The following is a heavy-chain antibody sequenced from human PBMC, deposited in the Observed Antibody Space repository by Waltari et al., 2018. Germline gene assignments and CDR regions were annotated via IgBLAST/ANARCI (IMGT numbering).Heavy chain of an antibody. CDR3: ARHQDWVVVSATWFDP. J-gene: IGHJ5*02. CDR2: IYYSGNT. D-gene: IGHD2-21*02. CDR1: GGSLSSPNYY. V-gene: IGHV4-39*01. Sequence: QLRLQESGPGLVKPSDTLSLTCTVSGGSLSSPNYYWGWIRQPPGKGLEWIGSIYYSGNTYYNPSLKSRVTMSADTSKNQFSLKLSSVTAADTAVYYCARHQDWVVVSATWFDPWGQGTLVTVSS.